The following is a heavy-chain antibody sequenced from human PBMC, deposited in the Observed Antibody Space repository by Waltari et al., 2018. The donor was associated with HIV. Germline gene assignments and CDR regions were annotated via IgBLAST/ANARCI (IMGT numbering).Heavy chain of an antibody. Sequence: QLQLQESGPGLVKPSETLSLTCTVSGGSISSSSYYWGWIRQPPGKGLEWIGSIYYSGSTYYNPALKSRVTISVDTSKNQFSLKLSSVTAADTCVYYCARINLNYYYYGMDVWGQGTTVTVSS. CDR3: ARINLNYYYYGMDV. J-gene: IGHJ6*02. CDR1: GGSISSSSYY. V-gene: IGHV4-39*07. CDR2: IYYSGST.